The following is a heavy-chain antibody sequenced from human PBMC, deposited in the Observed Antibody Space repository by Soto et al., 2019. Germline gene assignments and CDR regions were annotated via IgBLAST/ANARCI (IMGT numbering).Heavy chain of an antibody. CDR2: IIPIFGTA. CDR1: GGTFSSYA. J-gene: IGHJ4*02. V-gene: IGHV1-69*13. CDR3: AGNFGELLWSNY. Sequence: GASVKVSFKASGGTFSSYAISWVRQAPGQGLEWMGGIIPIFGTANYAQKFQGRVTITADESTSTAYMELSSLRSEDTAVYYCAGNFGELLWSNYWGQGTLVTVSS. D-gene: IGHD3-10*01.